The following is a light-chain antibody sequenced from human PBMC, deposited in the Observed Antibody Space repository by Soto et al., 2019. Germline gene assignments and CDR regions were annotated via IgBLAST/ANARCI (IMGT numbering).Light chain of an antibody. Sequence: TQSPGTLSLSPGERATLSCRASQSVSSSNLAWYQQKPAQAPRLLIYAASNRATGIPARFSGSGSGTDFTLTISSLEPEDFAVYYCQHRSSWPGAFGPGTKVDIK. J-gene: IGKJ3*01. CDR2: AAS. CDR3: QHRSSWPGA. V-gene: IGKV3-11*01. CDR1: QSVSSSN.